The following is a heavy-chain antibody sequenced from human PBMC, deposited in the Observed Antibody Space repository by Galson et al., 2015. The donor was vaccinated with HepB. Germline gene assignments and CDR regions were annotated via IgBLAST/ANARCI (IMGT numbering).Heavy chain of an antibody. D-gene: IGHD3-22*01. CDR3: QVVALS. Sequence: SLRLSCAASGFSISSSWMHWVRQAPGKGLVWVSRINSDGSITNYADSVKGRFTISSDNAKNTLFLQMNSLRAEDTAVYYCQVVALSWGQGTLVTVSS. J-gene: IGHJ5*02. V-gene: IGHV3-74*01. CDR1: GFSISSSW. CDR2: INSDGSIT.